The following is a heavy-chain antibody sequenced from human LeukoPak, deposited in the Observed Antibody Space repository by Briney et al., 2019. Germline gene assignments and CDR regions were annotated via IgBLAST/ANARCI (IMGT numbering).Heavy chain of an antibody. Sequence: GGSLRLSCAASGFTSSGYGMHWVRQAPGKGLEWVTFIRYDERNKYYADSVKGRFTISRDNSKNTLYLQMNSLRAEDTALYYRTKERRREDFLLGFFPDWGKGILSPVSS. D-gene: IGHD3-3*01. CDR1: GFTSSGYG. J-gene: IGHJ4*02. CDR2: IRYDERNK. CDR3: TKERRREDFLLGFFPD. V-gene: IGHV3-30*02.